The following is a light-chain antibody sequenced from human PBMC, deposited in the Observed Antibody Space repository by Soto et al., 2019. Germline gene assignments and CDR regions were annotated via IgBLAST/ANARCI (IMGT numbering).Light chain of an antibody. Sequence: EIVLTQSPGTLSLSPGERATLSCRASQYVTSSYLAWYQQKPGQAPRLLIYGASSRATGIPDRFSGSGSGTDFTLTISRLEPEDFAVYYCQQYGNSPQNTFGQGTKLEI. J-gene: IGKJ2*01. CDR2: GAS. V-gene: IGKV3-20*01. CDR3: QQYGNSPQNT. CDR1: QYVTSSY.